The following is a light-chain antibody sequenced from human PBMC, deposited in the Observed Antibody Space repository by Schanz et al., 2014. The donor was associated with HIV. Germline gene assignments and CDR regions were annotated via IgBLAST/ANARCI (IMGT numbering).Light chain of an antibody. V-gene: IGKV3D-20*02. Sequence: EIVLTQSPATLSLSPGERGTLSCRASQSVKSNFIGWYQQKPGQTPRLLIFGASNRATGIPDRFSGSGSGTDFTLTISSLEPEDFALYYCQQGGSWPLTFGGGTTVEIK. CDR1: QSVKSNF. CDR2: GAS. J-gene: IGKJ4*01. CDR3: QQGGSWPLT.